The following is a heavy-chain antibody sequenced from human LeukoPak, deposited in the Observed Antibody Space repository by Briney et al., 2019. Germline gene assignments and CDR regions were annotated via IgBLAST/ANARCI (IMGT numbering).Heavy chain of an antibody. J-gene: IGHJ4*02. CDR2: IYYSGDT. V-gene: IGHV4-59*01. Sequence: TSETLSLTCSVSGASISSYSWSRIRQPPGKGLEWIGYIYYSGDTNYNPSLKSRVTISVDTSNNEVSLNLNSVTAADTAVYYCARFVGSGLDYWGQGTLLTVSS. CDR3: ARFVGSGLDY. D-gene: IGHD2-15*01. CDR1: GASISSYS.